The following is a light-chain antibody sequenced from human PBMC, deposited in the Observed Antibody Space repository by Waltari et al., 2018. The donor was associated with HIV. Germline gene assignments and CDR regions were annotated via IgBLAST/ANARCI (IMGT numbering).Light chain of an antibody. CDR1: SSDVGAYNL. J-gene: IGLJ3*02. CDR3: CSYVSEIVPCV. Sequence: QTALTQPASVSGSPGQSITISCTGTSSDVGAYNLVSWYQQHPGKAPRLIIYDVSGRPAGVSYRFPGSKSGNTASLTISGLQAEDEADYYCCSYVSEIVPCVFGGGTKLTVL. V-gene: IGLV2-23*02. CDR2: DVS.